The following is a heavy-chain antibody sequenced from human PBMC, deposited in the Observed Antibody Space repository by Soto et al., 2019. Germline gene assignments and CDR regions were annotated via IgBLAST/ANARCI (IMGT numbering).Heavy chain of an antibody. D-gene: IGHD3-10*01. CDR3: ARGVRGVNCFDP. CDR2: IYYSGTT. J-gene: IGHJ5*02. CDR1: GDSITSNSYF. Sequence: LSLTWTVSGDSITSNSYFCAWIRQPPGKGLEWIWSIYYSGTTDYKPSLNSRVTXXVERSNNEFSVXLSSVXAAYTAVYYCARGVRGVNCFDPWCQGTLVTVSS. V-gene: IGHV4-39*07.